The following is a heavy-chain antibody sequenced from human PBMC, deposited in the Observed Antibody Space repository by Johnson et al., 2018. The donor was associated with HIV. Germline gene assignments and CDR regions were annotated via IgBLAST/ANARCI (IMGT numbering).Heavy chain of an antibody. J-gene: IGHJ3*02. V-gene: IGHV3-20*04. Sequence: VQLVECGGGVVRPGGSLRLSCAASGFTFDDYGMSWVRQAPGKGLEWVSELYSNGGRTGYADYVKGRFTISRDNAKNSLYLQMNSRRAKDTVWYYCARVEGADAFDIWGQGTMVTVSS. CDR1: GFTFDDYG. CDR3: ARVEGADAFDI. CDR2: LYSNGGRT.